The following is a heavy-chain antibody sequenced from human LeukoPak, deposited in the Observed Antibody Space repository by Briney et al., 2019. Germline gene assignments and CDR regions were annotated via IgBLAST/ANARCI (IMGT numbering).Heavy chain of an antibody. CDR2: ISSSGST. CDR3: ARGPYSYDSSGAFDI. J-gene: IGHJ3*02. Sequence: KTSETLSLTCTVSGDSISSGDYYWSWIRQPAGKGLEWIGRISSSGSTNCNPSLKSRVTISVDTSKNQFSLKLSSVTAADTAVYFCARGPYSYDSSGAFDIWGQGTVVTVS. D-gene: IGHD3-22*01. CDR1: GDSISSGDYY. V-gene: IGHV4-61*02.